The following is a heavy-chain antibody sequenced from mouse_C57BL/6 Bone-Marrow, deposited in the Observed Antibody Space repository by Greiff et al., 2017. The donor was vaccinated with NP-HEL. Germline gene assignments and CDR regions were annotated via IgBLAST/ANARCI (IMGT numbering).Heavy chain of an antibody. CDR1: GYTFTSYW. D-gene: IGHD2-2*01. V-gene: IGHV1-64*01. Sequence: VQLQQPGAELVKPGASVKLSCTASGYTFTSYWMHWVKQRPGQGLEWIGMIHPNSGSTNYNEKFKSKATLTVDKSSSTAYMQLSSLTSEDSAVYYCARGYYGYDFDYWGQGTTLTVSS. CDR3: ARGYYGYDFDY. CDR2: IHPNSGST. J-gene: IGHJ2*01.